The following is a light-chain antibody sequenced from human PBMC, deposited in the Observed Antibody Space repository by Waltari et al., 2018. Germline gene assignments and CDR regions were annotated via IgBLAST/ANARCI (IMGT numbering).Light chain of an antibody. CDR1: SGHSSNV. CDR3: QTWGHGTWV. CDR2: VNSDGSH. Sequence: QLVLTQSPSASASLGASVKLTCTLSSGHSSNVIAWLQQQPEKGPRYLMKVNSDGSHRMGDAMPGRFSGSSSGTERYLTITNLQSEDETDYYCQTWGHGTWVFGEGTKLTVL. V-gene: IGLV4-69*01. J-gene: IGLJ3*02.